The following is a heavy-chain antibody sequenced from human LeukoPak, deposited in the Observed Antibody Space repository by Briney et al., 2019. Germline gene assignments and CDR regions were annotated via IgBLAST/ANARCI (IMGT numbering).Heavy chain of an antibody. D-gene: IGHD6-19*01. CDR2: ISYDGSNK. J-gene: IGHJ4*02. CDR1: GFTFSNYG. CDR3: ATLERGYAVAVDY. Sequence: GGSLRLSCAASGFTFSNYGMHWVRQAPGKGLEWVAVISYDGSNKYYADSVKGRFTISRDNSKNTLYLQMNSLRAEDTAVYYCATLERGYAVAVDYWGQGTLVTVSS. V-gene: IGHV3-30*03.